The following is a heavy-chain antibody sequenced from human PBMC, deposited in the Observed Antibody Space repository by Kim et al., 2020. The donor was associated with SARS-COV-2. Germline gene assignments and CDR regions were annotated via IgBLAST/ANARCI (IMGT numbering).Heavy chain of an antibody. V-gene: IGHV4-59*01. CDR2: IHDSRGI. CDR1: GASITNDY. Sequence: SETLSLTCSVSGASITNDYWGWIRQPPRKPLEWIGYIHDSRGINYNPSLKSRVTISVDTSKSHFSLRLTSVTTADTAVYYCVRGTWWLPETWGLGTLVTVSS. J-gene: IGHJ5*02. CDR3: VRGTWWLPET. D-gene: IGHD2-15*01.